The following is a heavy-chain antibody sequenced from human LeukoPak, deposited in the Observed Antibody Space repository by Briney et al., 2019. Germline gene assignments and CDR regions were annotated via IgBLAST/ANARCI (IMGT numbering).Heavy chain of an antibody. D-gene: IGHD3-10*01. CDR1: GGSISTSGYY. CDR3: ASTSKYIGSGRDDSFDI. CDR2: ISYSGGT. J-gene: IGHJ3*02. V-gene: IGHV4-30-4*01. Sequence: PSETLSLTCTVSGGSISTSGYYWSWIRQPPGKGLEWIGYISYSGGTYYNPSLKSRFSISVDTSKSQFSLKMSSVTAADTAVYYCASTSKYIGSGRDDSFDIWGQGTMVTVSS.